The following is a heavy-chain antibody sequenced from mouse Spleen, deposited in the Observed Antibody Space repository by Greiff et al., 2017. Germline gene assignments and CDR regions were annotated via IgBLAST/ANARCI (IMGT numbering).Heavy chain of an antibody. J-gene: IGHJ1*01. Sequence: EVQVVESGGGLVKLGGSLKLSCAASGFTFSSYAMSWVRQTPEKRLEWVATISSGGGNTYYPDSVKGRFTISRDNAKNTLYLQMSSLKSEDTAMYYCARYRYDEDWYFDVWGAGTTVTVSS. CDR1: GFTFSSYA. CDR3: ARYRYDEDWYFDV. V-gene: IGHV5-9-3*01. CDR2: ISSGGGNT. D-gene: IGHD2-14*01.